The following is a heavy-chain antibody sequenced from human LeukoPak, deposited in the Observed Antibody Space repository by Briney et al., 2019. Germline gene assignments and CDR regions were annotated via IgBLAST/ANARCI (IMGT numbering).Heavy chain of an antibody. CDR3: ARDWGQSRPYNWFDP. CDR1: GGSISSGGYY. CDR2: IHHSGST. J-gene: IGHJ5*02. Sequence: SETLSLTCTVSGGSISSGGYYWSWIRQPPGKGLEWIGYIHHSGSTYYNPSLKSRVTISVDRSKNQFSLKLSSVTAADTAVYYCARDWGQSRPYNWFDPWGQGTLVTVSS. D-gene: IGHD3-16*01. V-gene: IGHV4-30-2*01.